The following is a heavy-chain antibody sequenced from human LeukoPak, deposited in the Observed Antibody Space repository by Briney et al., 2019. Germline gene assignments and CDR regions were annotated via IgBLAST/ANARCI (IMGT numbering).Heavy chain of an antibody. CDR2: FDPEDGET. V-gene: IGHV1-24*01. CDR1: GYTLTELS. J-gene: IGHJ3*02. CDR3: ATDQTARKVRGVIITPAYAFDI. D-gene: IGHD3-10*01. Sequence: ASVKVSCKVSGYTLTELSMHWVRQAPGKGLEWMGGFDPEDGETIYAQKFQGRVTMTEDTSTDTAYMELSSLRSEDTAAYYCATDQTARKVRGVIITPAYAFDIWGQGTMVTVSS.